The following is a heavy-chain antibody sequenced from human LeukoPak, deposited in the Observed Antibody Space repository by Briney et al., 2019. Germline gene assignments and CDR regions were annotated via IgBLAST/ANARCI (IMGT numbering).Heavy chain of an antibody. CDR1: GVSISSSSYY. CDR2: IYYSGSS. CDR3: ARHGDYGETGH. Sequence: PSETLSLTCTVSGVSISSSSYYWTWIRQSPGKGLAWIGSIYYSGSSYYNPSLKNRVAISVDTSKNQFSLKLSSVTAADTAVYYCARHGDYGETGHWGQGTLVTVSS. V-gene: IGHV4-39*01. J-gene: IGHJ4*02. D-gene: IGHD4-17*01.